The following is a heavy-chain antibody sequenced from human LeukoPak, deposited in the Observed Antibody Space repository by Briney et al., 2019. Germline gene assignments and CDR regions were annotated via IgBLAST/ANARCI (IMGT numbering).Heavy chain of an antibody. CDR1: GFTFSSSA. CDR3: AKQLGYCSDGSCYFPY. Sequence: GGSLRLSCAASGFTFSSSAMSWVRQAPGKGLEWVSAISNNGGYTYYADSVQGRFTITRDNSKSTLCLQMNSLKAEDTAVYYCAKQLGYCSDGSCYFPYWGQGTLVTVSS. D-gene: IGHD2-15*01. CDR2: ISNNGGYT. J-gene: IGHJ4*02. V-gene: IGHV3-23*01.